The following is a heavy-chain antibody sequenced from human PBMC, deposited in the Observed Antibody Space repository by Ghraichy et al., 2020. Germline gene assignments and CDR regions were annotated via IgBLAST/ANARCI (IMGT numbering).Heavy chain of an antibody. Sequence: SETLSLTCAVYGGSFSGYYWSWIRQPPGKGLEWIGEINHSGSTNYNPSLKSRVTISVDTSKNQFSLKLSSVTAADTAVYYCAGRVGYCSGGSFCHPYVRRKLWNGMDVWGQGTTVTVSS. CDR3: AGRVGYCSGGSFCHPYVRRKLWNGMDV. J-gene: IGHJ6*02. CDR1: GGSFSGYY. D-gene: IGHD2-15*01. V-gene: IGHV4-34*01. CDR2: INHSGST.